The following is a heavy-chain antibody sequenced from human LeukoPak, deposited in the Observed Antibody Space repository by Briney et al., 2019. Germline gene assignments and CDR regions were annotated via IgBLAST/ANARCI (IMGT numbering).Heavy chain of an antibody. Sequence: SETLSLTCTVSGGSIRSDSYYWSWVRQPAGKGLEWIGRIYTSGSTNYNPSLKSRVTISVDTSKNQFSLKLSSVTAADTAVYYCARYYYDSSQPFDIWGQGTMVTVSS. D-gene: IGHD3-22*01. CDR3: ARYYYDSSQPFDI. J-gene: IGHJ3*02. CDR2: IYTSGST. V-gene: IGHV4-61*02. CDR1: GGSIRSDSYY.